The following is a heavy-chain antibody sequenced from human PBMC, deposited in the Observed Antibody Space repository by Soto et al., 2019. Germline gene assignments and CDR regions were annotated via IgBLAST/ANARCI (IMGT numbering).Heavy chain of an antibody. CDR1: GYTFTIYY. Sequence: ASLKVSCKASGYTFTIYYMHWVRQAPGQGLEWMGIINPSGGSTSYAQKFQGRVTMTRDTSTSTVYMELSSLRSEDTAVYYCARYPWGSGYFDYWGQGTLVTVSS. D-gene: IGHD3-3*01. CDR3: ARYPWGSGYFDY. J-gene: IGHJ4*02. CDR2: INPSGGST. V-gene: IGHV1-46*01.